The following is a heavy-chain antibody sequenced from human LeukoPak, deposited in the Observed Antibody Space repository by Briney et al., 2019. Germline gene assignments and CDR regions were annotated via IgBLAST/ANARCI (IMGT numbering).Heavy chain of an antibody. J-gene: IGHJ4*02. D-gene: IGHD4-17*01. Sequence: SETLSLTCTVSGGSISSYYWSWIRQPPGKGLEWIGYIYYSGSTNYNPSLKSRVTISVDTSKNQFSLKLSSVTAADAAVYYCASSGTVTTLDYWGQGTLVTVSS. CDR2: IYYSGST. CDR3: ASSGTVTTLDY. V-gene: IGHV4-59*01. CDR1: GGSISSYY.